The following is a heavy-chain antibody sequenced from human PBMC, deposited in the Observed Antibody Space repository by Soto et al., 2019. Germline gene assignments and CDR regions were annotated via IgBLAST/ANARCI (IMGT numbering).Heavy chain of an antibody. CDR2: IYYSGFT. V-gene: IGHV4-31*03. CDR3: ASSYGSGYRAFDY. Sequence: PSETLSLTCTVSGGSISSSTYYWGWMRQPPGKGLEWIGYIYYSGFTYYNPSLKSRVTISVDTSKNQFSLKLSSVTAADTAVYYCASSYGSGYRAFDYWGQGALVTVSS. CDR1: GGSISSSTYY. J-gene: IGHJ4*02. D-gene: IGHD3-10*01.